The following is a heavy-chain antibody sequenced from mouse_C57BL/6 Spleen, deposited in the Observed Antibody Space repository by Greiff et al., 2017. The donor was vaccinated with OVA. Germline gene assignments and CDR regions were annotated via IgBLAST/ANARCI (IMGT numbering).Heavy chain of an antibody. CDR3: ARPYSNEAMDY. CDR2: IYPRSGNT. Sequence: VKLVESGAELARPGASVKLSCKASGYTFTSYGISWVKQRTGQGLEWIGEIYPRSGNTYYNEKFKGKATLTADKSSSTAYMELRSLTSEDSAVYFCARPYSNEAMDYWGQGTSVTVSS. V-gene: IGHV1-81*01. CDR1: GYTFTSYG. D-gene: IGHD2-5*01. J-gene: IGHJ4*01.